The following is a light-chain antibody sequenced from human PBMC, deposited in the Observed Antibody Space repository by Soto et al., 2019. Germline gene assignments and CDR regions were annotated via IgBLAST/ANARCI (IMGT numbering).Light chain of an antibody. V-gene: IGLV2-8*01. J-gene: IGLJ1*01. CDR3: SSYAGSSNV. CDR1: ISDVGGYNY. Sequence: QSVLTQPPSASGSPGQSVAISCTGTISDVGGYNYVSWYQQHPGKAPKLMIYEVNKRPSGVPDRFSGSKSGNTASLTVSGLQAEDEADYYCSSYAGSSNVFRTGTKV. CDR2: EVN.